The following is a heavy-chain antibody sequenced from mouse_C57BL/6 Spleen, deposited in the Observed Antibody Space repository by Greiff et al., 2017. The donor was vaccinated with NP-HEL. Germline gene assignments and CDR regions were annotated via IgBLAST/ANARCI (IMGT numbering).Heavy chain of an antibody. CDR1: GFTFSSYA. D-gene: IGHD2-12*01. CDR2: ISSGGDYI. CDR3: TREDLRQDAMDY. V-gene: IGHV5-9-1*02. Sequence: EVQVVESGEGLVKPGGSLKLSCAASGFTFSSYAMSWVRQTPEKRLEWVAYISSGGDYIYYADTVKGRFTISRDNARNTLYLQMSSLKSEDTAMYYCTREDLRQDAMDYWGQGTSVTVSS. J-gene: IGHJ4*01.